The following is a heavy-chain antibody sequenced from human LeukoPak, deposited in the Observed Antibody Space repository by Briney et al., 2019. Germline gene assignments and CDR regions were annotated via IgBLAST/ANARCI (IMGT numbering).Heavy chain of an antibody. V-gene: IGHV3-30-3*01. Sequence: PGRSLRLSCAASGFTFSSYAMHWVRQAPGKGLGWVAVISYDGSNKYYADSVKGRFTISRDNSKNTLYLQMNSLRAEDTAVYYCARDYPTSDYYDSSGYRYWGQGTLVTASS. J-gene: IGHJ4*02. D-gene: IGHD3-22*01. CDR1: GFTFSSYA. CDR3: ARDYPTSDYYDSSGYRY. CDR2: ISYDGSNK.